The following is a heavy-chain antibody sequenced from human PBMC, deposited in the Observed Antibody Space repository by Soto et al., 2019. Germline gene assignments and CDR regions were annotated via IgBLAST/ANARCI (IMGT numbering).Heavy chain of an antibody. CDR1: GFTVSNHY. CDR2: IYSGGYT. CDR3: ASQRGGGGY. J-gene: IGHJ4*02. V-gene: IGHV3-53*01. Sequence: EVQLVESGGGLIQPGGSLRLSCAVSGFTVSNHYMSWVRQAPGKGLEGVSVIYSGGYTAYGDSVKGRFTISRDNSKNTLFSKINSRGADDRAVYYWASQRGGGGYWGQGTLVTVSS. D-gene: IGHD6-25*01.